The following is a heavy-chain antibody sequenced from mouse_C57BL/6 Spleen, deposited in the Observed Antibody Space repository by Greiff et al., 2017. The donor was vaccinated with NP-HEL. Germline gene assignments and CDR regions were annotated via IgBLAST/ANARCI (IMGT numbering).Heavy chain of an antibody. Sequence: QVQLQQPGAELVMPGASVKLSCKASGYTFTSYWMHWVKQRPGQGLEWIGEIDPSDSYTNYNQKFKGKSTLPVDKPSSTAYMQRSSLTSEDSAVYYGARGGYGNYSFAYWGQGTLVTVSA. V-gene: IGHV1-69*01. CDR3: ARGGYGNYSFAY. CDR2: IDPSDSYT. D-gene: IGHD2-1*01. J-gene: IGHJ3*01. CDR1: GYTFTSYW.